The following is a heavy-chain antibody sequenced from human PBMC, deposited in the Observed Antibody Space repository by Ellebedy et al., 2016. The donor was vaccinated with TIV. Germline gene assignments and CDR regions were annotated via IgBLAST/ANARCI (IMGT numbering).Heavy chain of an antibody. Sequence: GGSLRLXXAASGFSFSDSYMSWIRQAPGKGLEWVSYISSGGTTIHYADSVKGRFTISRDNTKNSLYLQMNSLRAEDTAVYYCAREVGGGGAYWGQGTLVTVSS. V-gene: IGHV3-11*04. CDR1: GFSFSDSY. CDR2: ISSGGTTI. CDR3: AREVGGGGAY. J-gene: IGHJ4*02. D-gene: IGHD2-21*01.